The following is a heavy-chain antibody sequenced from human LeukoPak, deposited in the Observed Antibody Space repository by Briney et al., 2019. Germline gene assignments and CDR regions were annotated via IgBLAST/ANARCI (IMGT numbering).Heavy chain of an antibody. J-gene: IGHJ3*02. CDR3: AKDLTYYYDSSGYYPDAFDI. CDR1: GFTFSSYA. V-gene: IGHV3-23*01. D-gene: IGHD3-22*01. Sequence: GGSLRLSCAASGFTFSSYAMSWVRQAPGKGLEWVSAISGSGGSTHYADSVKGRFTISRDNSKNTLYLQMNSLRAEDTAVYYCAKDLTYYYDSSGYYPDAFDIWGQGTMVTVSS. CDR2: ISGSGGST.